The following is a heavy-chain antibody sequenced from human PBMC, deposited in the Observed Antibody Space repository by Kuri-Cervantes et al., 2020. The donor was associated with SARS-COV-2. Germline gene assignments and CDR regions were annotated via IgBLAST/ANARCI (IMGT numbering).Heavy chain of an antibody. Sequence: SVKVSCKASGGTFSSYAISWVRQAPGQGLEWMGGIIPIFGTANYAQKFQGRVTITADESTSTAYMELSSLRSEDTAVYYCARKSYYYGSGSYYGSRPYYYYHGMDVWGQGTTVTVSS. D-gene: IGHD3-10*01. V-gene: IGHV1-69*13. CDR2: IIPIFGTA. CDR1: GGTFSSYA. CDR3: ARKSYYYGSGSYYGSRPYYYYHGMDV. J-gene: IGHJ6*02.